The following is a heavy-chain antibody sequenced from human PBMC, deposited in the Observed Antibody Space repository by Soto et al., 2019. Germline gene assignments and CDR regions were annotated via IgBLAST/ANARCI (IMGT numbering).Heavy chain of an antibody. Sequence: QVHLVESGGGVVQSGGSLRLSCLASGFDFSSHGMYWVRQAPGRGLEWVALISYEGSHKFYVDSLKGRFTISRDNSKHTLYLHMSSLRPEDTALYYCAKDFELPDGDYYHYGMDVW. D-gene: IGHD1-7*01. J-gene: IGHJ6*01. V-gene: IGHV3-30*18. CDR2: ISYEGSHK. CDR1: GFDFSSHG. CDR3: AKDFELPDGDYYHYGMDV.